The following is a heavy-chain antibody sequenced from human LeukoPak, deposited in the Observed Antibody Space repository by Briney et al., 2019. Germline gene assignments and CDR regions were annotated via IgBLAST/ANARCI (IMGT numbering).Heavy chain of an antibody. CDR3: AKTTIRYWLKY. J-gene: IGHJ4*02. CDR2: VYYSGTT. D-gene: IGHD3-22*01. V-gene: IGHV4-59*01. Sequence: SETLSLTCTVSGGSISSYYWSWVRQPPGKGLEWIGYVYYSGTTNYNPSLKSRVTISIDASKNQLSLRLDPVTAADTTVYYCAKTTIRYWLKYWGQGNLVTVSS. CDR1: GGSISSYY.